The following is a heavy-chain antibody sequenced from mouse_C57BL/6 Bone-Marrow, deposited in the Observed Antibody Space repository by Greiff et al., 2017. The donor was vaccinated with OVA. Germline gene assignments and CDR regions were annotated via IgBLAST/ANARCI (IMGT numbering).Heavy chain of an antibody. CDR3: ARGDYDNWYFDV. CDR1: GYTFTIYW. V-gene: IGHV1-61*01. Sequence: QVQLQQSGAELVRPGSSVKLSCKASGYTFTIYWMDWVKQRPGQGLEWIGNIYPSDSETHYNQKFKDKATLTVDKSSSTAYMQLSSLTSEDSAVYYCARGDYDNWYFDVWGTGTTVTVSS. J-gene: IGHJ1*03. CDR2: IYPSDSET. D-gene: IGHD2-4*01.